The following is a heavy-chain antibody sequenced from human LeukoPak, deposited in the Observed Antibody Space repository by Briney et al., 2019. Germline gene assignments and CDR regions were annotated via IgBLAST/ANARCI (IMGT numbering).Heavy chain of an antibody. CDR2: VHGRGDP. CDR3: AKTTTGYSSGRYPGWPADY. J-gene: IGHJ4*02. V-gene: IGHV3-66*01. CDR1: GFTVSSNY. Sequence: PGGSLRLSCAASGFTVSSNYVSWVRQAPGKGLEWVSIVHGRGDPYYADSVRGRFTLSRDNFQNTVSLQMNSLRAEDTAVYYCAKTTTGYSSGRYPGWPADYWGQGSLVTVSS. D-gene: IGHD6-19*01.